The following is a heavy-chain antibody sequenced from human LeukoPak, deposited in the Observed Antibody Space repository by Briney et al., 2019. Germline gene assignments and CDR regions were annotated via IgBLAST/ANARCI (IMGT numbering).Heavy chain of an antibody. Sequence: GGSLRLSCAASGFTFSSYAMHWVRQAPGKGLEWVAVISYDGSNKYYADSVKGRFTISRDNSKNTLYLQMNSLRAEDTAVYYCARDYLPAAYYYYGMDVWGQGTTVTVS. CDR2: ISYDGSNK. D-gene: IGHD2-2*01. V-gene: IGHV3-30-3*01. CDR1: GFTFSSYA. CDR3: ARDYLPAAYYYYGMDV. J-gene: IGHJ6*02.